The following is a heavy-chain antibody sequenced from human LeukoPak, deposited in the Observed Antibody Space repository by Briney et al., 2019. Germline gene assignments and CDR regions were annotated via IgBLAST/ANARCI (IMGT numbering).Heavy chain of an antibody. CDR2: IGNRDFTG. Sequence: PGGALRLCCATSGFTFSDFYMTWIRQAPGKGLEWVSYIGNRDFTGYYADSVRGRFTISRDSAKHSLYLQMNSLRAEDTAVYYCARCLTQPLISGTYLYFGLDVWGQGTAVTVSS. CDR3: ARCLTQPLISGTYLYFGLDV. CDR1: GFTFSDFY. D-gene: IGHD3-16*01. V-gene: IGHV3-11*01. J-gene: IGHJ6*02.